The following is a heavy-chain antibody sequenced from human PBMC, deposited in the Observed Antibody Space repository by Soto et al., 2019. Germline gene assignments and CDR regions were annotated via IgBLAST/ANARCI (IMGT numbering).Heavy chain of an antibody. CDR2: IYHSGST. Sequence: PSEPLSLPCAVSGGSISSSNWWSWVRQPPGKGLEWIGEIYHSGSTNYNPSLKSRVTISVDKSKNQFSLKLSSVTAADTAVYYCARARGGYCSSTSCSSYYYYGMDVWGQGTTVTVSS. V-gene: IGHV4-4*02. CDR3: ARARGGYCSSTSCSSYYYYGMDV. D-gene: IGHD2-2*01. J-gene: IGHJ6*02. CDR1: GGSISSSNW.